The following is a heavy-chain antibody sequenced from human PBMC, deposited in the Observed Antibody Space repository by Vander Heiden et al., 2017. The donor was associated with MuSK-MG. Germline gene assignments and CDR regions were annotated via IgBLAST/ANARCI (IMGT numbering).Heavy chain of an antibody. V-gene: IGHV4-34*01. CDR1: GGSFSGYY. CDR3: ARGQGIVGATKPYYMDV. CDR2: INHSGST. Sequence: QVQLQQWGAGLLKPSETLSLTCAVYGGSFSGYYWSWIRQPPGKGLEWIGEINHSGSTNYNPSLKSRVTISVDTSKNQFSLKLSSVTAADTAVYYCARGQGIVGATKPYYMDVWGQGTTVTVSS. D-gene: IGHD1-26*01. J-gene: IGHJ6*03.